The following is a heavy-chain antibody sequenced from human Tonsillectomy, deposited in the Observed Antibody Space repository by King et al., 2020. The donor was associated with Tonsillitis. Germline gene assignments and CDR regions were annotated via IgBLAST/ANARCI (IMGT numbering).Heavy chain of an antibody. CDR1: GFTVSSNY. CDR3: ARGRWVLEWRYFDL. V-gene: IGHV3-53*04. J-gene: IGHJ2*01. CDR2: IYSGGST. D-gene: IGHD5-24*01. Sequence: EVQLVESGGGLVQPGGSLRLSCAASGFTVSSNYMSWVRQAPGKGLEWVSVIYSGGSTYYADSVKGRFTIPRHNSKNTLYLQMNSLRAEDTAVYYCARGRWVLEWRYFDLWGRGSLVTVSS.